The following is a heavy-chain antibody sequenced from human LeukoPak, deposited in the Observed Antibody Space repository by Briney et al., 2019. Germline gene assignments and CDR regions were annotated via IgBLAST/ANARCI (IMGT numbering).Heavy chain of an antibody. CDR3: ARETHYYDSSGYRPIDY. CDR1: GGTFSSYA. CDR2: IIPIFGTA. Sequence: SVKVSCKASGGTFSSYAISWVRQAPGQGLEWMGKIIPIFGTANYAQKFQGRVTITTDESTSTAYMELSSLRSEDTAVYYCARETHYYDSSGYRPIDYWGQGTLVTVSS. V-gene: IGHV1-69*05. J-gene: IGHJ4*02. D-gene: IGHD3-22*01.